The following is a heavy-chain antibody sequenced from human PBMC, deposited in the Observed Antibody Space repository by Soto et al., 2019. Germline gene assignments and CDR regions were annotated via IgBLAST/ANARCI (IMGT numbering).Heavy chain of an antibody. V-gene: IGHV3-48*02. CDR1: GFSLSDYA. D-gene: IGHD3-3*01. CDR3: GKIKWVEWFFINVAVYDRDV. Sequence: PGGSLRLSCVASGFSLSDYAVNWVRQAPGKGLEWVSFISSDSRTIYYADSVEGRFTVSRDNARNSVSLQMDSLRDEDAAVYYWGKIKWVEWFFINVAVYDRDVWGQGPRVTVS. J-gene: IGHJ6*02. CDR2: ISSDSRTI.